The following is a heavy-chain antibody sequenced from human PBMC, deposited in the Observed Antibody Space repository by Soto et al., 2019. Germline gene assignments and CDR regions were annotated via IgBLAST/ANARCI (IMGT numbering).Heavy chain of an antibody. V-gene: IGHV4-39*01. CDR2: IYYSGST. D-gene: IGHD6-19*01. Sequence: QLQLQESGPGLVKPSETLSLTCTVSGGSISSSSYYWGWIRQPPGKGLEWIGSIYYSGSTYYNPSLKRRVNISVDTSKNQFSLKLSSVTAADTAVYYCAKVAGTGGGYWGQGTLVTVSS. CDR3: AKVAGTGGGY. J-gene: IGHJ4*02. CDR1: GGSISSSSYY.